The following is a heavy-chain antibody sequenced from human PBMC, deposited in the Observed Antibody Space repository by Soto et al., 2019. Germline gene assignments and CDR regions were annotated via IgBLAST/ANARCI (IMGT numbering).Heavy chain of an antibody. V-gene: IGHV4-39*01. J-gene: IGHJ4*02. CDR2: IYYRGNT. Sequence: QLQLQESGPGLVKPSETLSLTCSVSGDSINSDNYYWGWIRQPPGKGLEWIGSIYYRGNTYYNPSLKPPVTIFLDKSKSPFSLKLNSVPAADSAVYFCARLEGLATISYYFDYWGQGTLVTVSS. CDR3: ARLEGLATISYYFDY. D-gene: IGHD3-9*01. CDR1: GDSINSDNYY.